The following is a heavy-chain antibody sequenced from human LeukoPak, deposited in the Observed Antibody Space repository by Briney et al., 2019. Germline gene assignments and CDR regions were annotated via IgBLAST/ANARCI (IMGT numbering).Heavy chain of an antibody. CDR2: ISSSSSYI. Sequence: GGSLRLSRAASGFTFSSYSMNWVRQAPGKGLEWVSSISSSSSYIYYADSVKGRFTISRDNAKNSLYLQMNSLRAEDTAVYYCARVTFPPRYSSGWYQDYWGQGTLVTVSS. V-gene: IGHV3-21*01. D-gene: IGHD6-19*01. J-gene: IGHJ4*02. CDR1: GFTFSSYS. CDR3: ARVTFPPRYSSGWYQDY.